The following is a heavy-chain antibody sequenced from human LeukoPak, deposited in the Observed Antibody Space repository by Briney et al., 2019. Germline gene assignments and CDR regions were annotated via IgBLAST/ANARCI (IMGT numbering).Heavy chain of an antibody. V-gene: IGHV1-46*01. D-gene: IGHD6-13*01. Sequence: ASVKVSCKASGYTXTSYYMHWVRQAPGQGLEWMGIINPSGGSTSYAQKFQGRVTMTRDTSTNTVYKELSSLRSEDTAVYYCARQTTSTAGPDYWGQGTLVTVSS. CDR2: INPSGGST. J-gene: IGHJ4*02. CDR3: ARQTTSTAGPDY. CDR1: GYTXTSYY.